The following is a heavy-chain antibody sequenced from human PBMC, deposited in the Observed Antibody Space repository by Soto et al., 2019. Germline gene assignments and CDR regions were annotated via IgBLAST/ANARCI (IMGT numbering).Heavy chain of an antibody. Sequence: SETLSLTCTVSGGSISSGGYYWSWIRQHPGKGLEWIGYIYYSGSTYYNPSLKSRVTISVDTSKNQFSLKLSSVTAADTAVYYCARFLLSSGPDYDAFEIWGQGTMVTVSS. V-gene: IGHV4-31*03. CDR3: ARFLLSSGPDYDAFEI. J-gene: IGHJ3*02. CDR2: IYYSGST. D-gene: IGHD3-22*01. CDR1: GGSISSGGYY.